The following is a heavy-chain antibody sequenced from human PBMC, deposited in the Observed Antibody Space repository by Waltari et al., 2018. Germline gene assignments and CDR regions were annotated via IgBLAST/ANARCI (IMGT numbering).Heavy chain of an antibody. Sequence: QVQLGQTGADVKKPGASEKVSGKAYGGAFSSYAISWVRQAPGPGRGWVGGIIPILGMGSYAQQCRGGVTVPADKSKSKAYVELSSVSSEDTAVYYCAMSTRRDCGGDCYLNWFDPWGQGPLVTVTS. J-gene: IGHJ5*02. CDR2: IIPILGMG. V-gene: IGHV1-69*10. D-gene: IGHD2-21*01. CDR1: GGAFSSYA. CDR3: AMSTRRDCGGDCYLNWFDP.